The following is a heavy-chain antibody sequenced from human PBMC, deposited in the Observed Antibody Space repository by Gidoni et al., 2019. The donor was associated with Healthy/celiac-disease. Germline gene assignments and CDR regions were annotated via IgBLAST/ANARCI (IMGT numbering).Heavy chain of an antibody. CDR1: GCSISSSSYY. V-gene: IGHV4-39*01. Sequence: QLQLQESGPGLVKPSETLSLTCTVSGCSISSSSYYWGWIRQPPGKGLEWIGSIYYSGSTYYNPSLKSRVTISVDTSKNQFSLKLSSVTAADTAVYYCARSITGTATPVLDPWGQGTLVTVSS. CDR2: IYYSGST. J-gene: IGHJ5*02. D-gene: IGHD1-7*01. CDR3: ARSITGTATPVLDP.